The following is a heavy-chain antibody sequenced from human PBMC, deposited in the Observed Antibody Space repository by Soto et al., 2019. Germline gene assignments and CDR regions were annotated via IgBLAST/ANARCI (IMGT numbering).Heavy chain of an antibody. D-gene: IGHD5-12*01. V-gene: IGHV3-33*01. CDR2: IWYDGSNK. Sequence: QVQLVESGGGVVQPGRSLRLSCATSGFTFSNYGMHWVRQAPGKGLEWVAVIWYDGSNKYYADSVKGRFTISRDDSKNTLYLQMNSLRAEDTAVYYCVRDRSGYDIRPGYFDYWGQGTLVTVSS. J-gene: IGHJ4*02. CDR1: GFTFSNYG. CDR3: VRDRSGYDIRPGYFDY.